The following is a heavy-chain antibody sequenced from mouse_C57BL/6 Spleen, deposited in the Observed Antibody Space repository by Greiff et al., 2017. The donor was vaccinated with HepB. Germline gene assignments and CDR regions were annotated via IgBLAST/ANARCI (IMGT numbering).Heavy chain of an antibody. J-gene: IGHJ4*01. CDR3: ARGGIYYGSSHAMDY. CDR1: GYTFPAYW. Sequence: QVQLQQSGAELMKPGASVKLSCKATGYTFPAYWIVWVKQRPGHGLEWIGEILPGIGSTNYNEKFKGKATFTADTSSNTAYMQLSSLTTEDSAIYYCARGGIYYGSSHAMDYWGQGTSVTVSS. V-gene: IGHV1-9*01. D-gene: IGHD1-1*01. CDR2: ILPGIGST.